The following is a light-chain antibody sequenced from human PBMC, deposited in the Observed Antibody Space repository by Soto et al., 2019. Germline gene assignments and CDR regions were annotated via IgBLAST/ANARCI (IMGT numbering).Light chain of an antibody. J-gene: IGKJ1*01. V-gene: IGKV3-15*01. CDR3: QQYFEWPPMT. CDR1: QSINRW. Sequence: MTQSPSTLSASVGDRVTITCRASQSINRWLAWYQQKPGQAPRLLISGASTRAAGISDRFRGSGSGTEFTLTISSLRSEDSAIYYCQQYFEWPPMTFGQGTKVEI. CDR2: GAS.